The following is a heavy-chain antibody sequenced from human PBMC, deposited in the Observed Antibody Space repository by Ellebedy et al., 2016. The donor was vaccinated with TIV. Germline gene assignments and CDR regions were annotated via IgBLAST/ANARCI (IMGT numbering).Heavy chain of an antibody. CDR1: GFTFSSYS. V-gene: IGHV3-21*01. Sequence: GESLKISXAASGFTFSSYSMNWVRQAPGKGLEWVSSISSSSSYIYYADSVKGRFTISRDNAKNSLYLQMNSLRAEDTAVYYCAKVRYSYGLWGMDVWGQGTTVTVSS. CDR2: ISSSSSYI. J-gene: IGHJ6*02. CDR3: AKVRYSYGLWGMDV. D-gene: IGHD5-18*01.